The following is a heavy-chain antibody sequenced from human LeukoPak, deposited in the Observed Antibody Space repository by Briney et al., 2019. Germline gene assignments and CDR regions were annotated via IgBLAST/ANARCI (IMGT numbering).Heavy chain of an antibody. CDR2: IKSDERSA. V-gene: IGHV3-74*03. CDR1: GFTITHHW. D-gene: IGHD1-26*01. Sequence: PGGSLRLSCEVSGFTITHHWMYWVRQAPGRGLVWVSRIKSDERSAAYADSVKGRFTISRDNAKNTLYLQMNSLRAEDTAVYYCATLFKGSTLQDYWGQGTLVTVSS. CDR3: ATLFKGSTLQDY. J-gene: IGHJ4*02.